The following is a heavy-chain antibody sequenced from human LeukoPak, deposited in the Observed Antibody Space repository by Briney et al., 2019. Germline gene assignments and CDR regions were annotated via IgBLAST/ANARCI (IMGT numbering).Heavy chain of an antibody. CDR2: ISSSSSYT. Sequence: GGSLRLSCAASGFTFSDYYMSWIRQAPGKGLEWVSYISSSSSYTNYADSVKGRFTISRDNAKNSLFLQMNSLRADDTAVYYCAREYSSSSGRAFDIWGQGTMVTVSS. D-gene: IGHD6-6*01. V-gene: IGHV3-11*06. CDR1: GFTFSDYY. J-gene: IGHJ3*02. CDR3: AREYSSSSGRAFDI.